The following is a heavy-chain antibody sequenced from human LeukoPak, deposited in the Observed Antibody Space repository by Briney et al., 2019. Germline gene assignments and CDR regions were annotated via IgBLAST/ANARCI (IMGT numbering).Heavy chain of an antibody. D-gene: IGHD6-19*01. V-gene: IGHV1-18*04. CDR1: GYTFTSYY. Sequence: ASVKVSCKASGYTFTSYYMHWVRQAPGQGLEWMGWISAYNGNTNYAQKLQGRVTMTTDTSTSTAYMELRSLRSDDTAVYYCARDLKGERWQWLTGRSDAFDIWGQGTMVTVSS. J-gene: IGHJ3*02. CDR3: ARDLKGERWQWLTGRSDAFDI. CDR2: ISAYNGNT.